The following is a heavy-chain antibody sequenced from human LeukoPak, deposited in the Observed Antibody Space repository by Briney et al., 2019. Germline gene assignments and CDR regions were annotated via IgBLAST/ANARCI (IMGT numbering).Heavy chain of an antibody. CDR3: VTYYFDSSGPKKNY. Sequence: SETLSLTCAVYGGSFSGYYWSWIRQPPGKGLEWIGKINHSGSTNYNPSLKSRVTISVDTSKKQFSLKLSSVTAADTAVYYCVTYYFDSSGPKKNYWGQGTLVTVSS. CDR1: GGSFSGYY. V-gene: IGHV4-34*01. J-gene: IGHJ4*02. CDR2: INHSGST. D-gene: IGHD3-22*01.